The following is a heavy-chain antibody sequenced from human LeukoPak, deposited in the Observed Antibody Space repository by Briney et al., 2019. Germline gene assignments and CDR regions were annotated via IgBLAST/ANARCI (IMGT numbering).Heavy chain of an antibody. CDR2: ISGSGGNT. CDR1: GFTFSSYP. CDR3: ANDYRSGSFHDF. V-gene: IGHV3-23*01. D-gene: IGHD3-10*01. Sequence: PGGSLRLSCAASGFTFSSYPMAWVRQAPGKGLEWVSAISGSGGNTYYADSVKGRFTISRDNSKNMLYLQMDSLRAEETAVYYCANDYRSGSFHDFWGQGTLVTVSS. J-gene: IGHJ4*02.